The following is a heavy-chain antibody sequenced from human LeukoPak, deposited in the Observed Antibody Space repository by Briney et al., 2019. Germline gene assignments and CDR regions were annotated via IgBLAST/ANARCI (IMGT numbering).Heavy chain of an antibody. D-gene: IGHD1-14*01. CDR1: GYTFTSYY. CDR3: ARRTRKNWFDP. V-gene: IGHV1-46*01. J-gene: IGHJ5*02. CDR2: INPSGGST. Sequence: ASVKVSCKASGYTFTSYYMHWVRQAPGQGLEWMGIINPSGGSTSYAQKFQGRVTMTTDTSTSTAYMELRSLRSEDTAVYYCARRTRKNWFDPWGQGTLVTVSS.